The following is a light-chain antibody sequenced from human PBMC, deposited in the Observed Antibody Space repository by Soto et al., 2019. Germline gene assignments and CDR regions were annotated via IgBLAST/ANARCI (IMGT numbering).Light chain of an antibody. V-gene: IGKV1-39*01. CDR1: QSISSY. CDR2: AAS. CDR3: QESYSTPWA. Sequence: DIQVTQSPSSLSASVGDRVTITCRASQSISSYLNWYQQKPGKAPKLLIYAASSLQSGVPSRFSGSGAGTDFSLTIRSLQPEDFASYYCQESYSTPWAFGQGTKVEI. J-gene: IGKJ1*01.